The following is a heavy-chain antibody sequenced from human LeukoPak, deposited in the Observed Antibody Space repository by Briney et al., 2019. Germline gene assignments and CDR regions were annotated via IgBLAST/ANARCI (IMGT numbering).Heavy chain of an antibody. V-gene: IGHV3-30*04. CDR2: ISYDGSNK. CDR1: GFTFSSYA. CDR3: AAITMVRGVSLSFDY. D-gene: IGHD3-10*01. J-gene: IGHJ4*02. Sequence: GGSLRLSCAASGFTFSSYAMHWVRQAPGKGLEWVAVISYDGSNKYYADSVKGRFTISRDNAKNSLYLQMNSLRAEDTAVYYCAAITMVRGVSLSFDYWGQGTLVTVSS.